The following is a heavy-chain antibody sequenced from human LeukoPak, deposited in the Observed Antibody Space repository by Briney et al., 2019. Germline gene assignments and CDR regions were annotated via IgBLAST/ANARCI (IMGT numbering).Heavy chain of an antibody. CDR2: INHRGST. J-gene: IGHJ6*03. D-gene: IGHD2-2*01. CDR3: ARGGFVVVRAAIFMRRYYYYYMDV. V-gene: IGHV4-34*01. CDR1: GGSFSGYY. Sequence: PSETLSLTCAVYGGSFSGYYWSWIRQPPGKWLEWIGEINHRGSTNYNPSLKSRFTISVDTSKNQFSLKLRSVTAADTAVYYCARGGFVVVRAAIFMRRYYYYYMDVWGKGTTVSVSS.